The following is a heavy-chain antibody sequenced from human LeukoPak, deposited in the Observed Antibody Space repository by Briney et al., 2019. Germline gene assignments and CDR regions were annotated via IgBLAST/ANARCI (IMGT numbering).Heavy chain of an antibody. J-gene: IGHJ4*02. CDR1: GGTFSSYA. D-gene: IGHD5-18*01. CDR2: IIPILGIA. V-gene: IGHV1-69*04. Sequence: SVRVSCKASGGTFSSYAISWVRQAPGQGLEWMGRIIPILGIANYAQKFQGRVTITADKSTSTAYMELSSLRSEDTAVYYCARGVDTAMVEVYYFDYWGQGTLVTVSS. CDR3: ARGVDTAMVEVYYFDY.